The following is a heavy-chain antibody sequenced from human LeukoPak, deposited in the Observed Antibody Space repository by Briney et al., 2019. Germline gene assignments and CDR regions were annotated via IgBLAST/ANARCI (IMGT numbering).Heavy chain of an antibody. CDR1: GFPFRNFW. Sequence: PGGSLRPPCAAPGFPFRNFWMSWVRQAPGRGLEWVANIHPEGNEQYHVESVKGRFTISRDNPKSSLFLQMNGMRVEDTAVYYCARGDAFSGDHWGQGTLVTVSS. CDR3: ARGDAFSGDH. J-gene: IGHJ4*02. V-gene: IGHV3-7*04. CDR2: IHPEGNEQ.